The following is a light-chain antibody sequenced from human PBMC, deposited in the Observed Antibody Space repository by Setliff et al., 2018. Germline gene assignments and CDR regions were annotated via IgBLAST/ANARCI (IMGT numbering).Light chain of an antibody. V-gene: IGLV2-23*02. J-gene: IGLJ1*01. Sequence: QSALTQPASVSGSPGQSISISCTGTRRDVGSFNLVSWYQHRPGKAPQVIIFDVSDRPSGVSNRFSGSKSGDTAYLTISGLQAEDEANYFCSSYAGLTTGIFGAGTKVTVL. CDR1: RRDVGSFNL. CDR3: SSYAGLTTGI. CDR2: DVS.